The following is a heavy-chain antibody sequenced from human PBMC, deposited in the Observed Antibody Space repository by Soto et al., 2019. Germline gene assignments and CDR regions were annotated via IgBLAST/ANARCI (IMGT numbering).Heavy chain of an antibody. Sequence: EVQLVESGGGLVQPGGSLRLSCAASGFTFTSYWMTWVRQAPGKGLEWVANIKQDGGEKYYVGSVKGRFTISRDNAENSLYLQLDRLRAEDAAVYYCAGGAFPTRGSYPLDYCGQGALVTVSS. V-gene: IGHV3-7*04. CDR2: IKQDGGEK. D-gene: IGHD3-16*02. CDR1: GFTFTSYW. CDR3: AGGAFPTRGSYPLDY. J-gene: IGHJ4*02.